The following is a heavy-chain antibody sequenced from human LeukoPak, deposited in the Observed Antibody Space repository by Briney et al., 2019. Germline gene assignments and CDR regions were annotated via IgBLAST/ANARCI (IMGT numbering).Heavy chain of an antibody. Sequence: SETLSLTCTVSGGSISSGDYYWSWIRQPPGKGLEWIGYIYNSGTIYYNPSLKSRLTISVDTSRNQFSLRLRSVTAADTAVYYCATAPLPATMWNWYFDLWGRGTLVTASS. CDR2: IYNSGTI. V-gene: IGHV4-30-4*01. CDR3: ATAPLPATMWNWYFDL. CDR1: GGSISSGDYY. D-gene: IGHD2-2*01. J-gene: IGHJ2*01.